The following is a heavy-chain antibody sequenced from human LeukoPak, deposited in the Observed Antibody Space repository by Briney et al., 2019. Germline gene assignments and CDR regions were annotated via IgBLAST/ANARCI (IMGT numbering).Heavy chain of an antibody. CDR1: GFTVITND. D-gene: IGHD1-14*01. Sequence: GGSLRLSCAASGFTVITNDMTWVRQAPGKGLEWVSVLYSDGNTKYADSVQGRVTISRDNSKNTLYLETNSLSPDDTAVYYCARGVEPLAANTLAYWGQGTLVTVSS. J-gene: IGHJ4*02. CDR2: LYSDGNT. CDR3: ARGVEPLAANTLAY. V-gene: IGHV3-53*01.